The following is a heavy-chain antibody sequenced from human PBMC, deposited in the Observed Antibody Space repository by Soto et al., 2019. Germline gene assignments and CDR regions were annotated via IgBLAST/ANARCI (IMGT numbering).Heavy chain of an antibody. V-gene: IGHV5-51*01. CDR2: IYPGDSDT. Sequence: GQPLKISCKGSGYSFTSYWIGWVRQMPGKGLEWMGIIYPGDSDTRYSPSFQGQVTISADKSISTAYLQWSSLKASDTAMYYCARQSIAAHPWYFDYWGQGTLVTVSS. CDR1: GYSFTSYW. CDR3: ARQSIAAHPWYFDY. D-gene: IGHD6-6*01. J-gene: IGHJ4*02.